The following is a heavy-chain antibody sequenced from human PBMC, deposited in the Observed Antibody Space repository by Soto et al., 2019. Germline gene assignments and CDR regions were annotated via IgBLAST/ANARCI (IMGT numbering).Heavy chain of an antibody. CDR3: VRSSGSQPRAGWFDP. CDR1: GFNFDDHA. CDR2: ISWNSVTI. V-gene: IGHV3-9*01. J-gene: IGHJ5*02. D-gene: IGHD1-26*01. Sequence: GGSLRPSCAASGFNFDDHAMHWVRQAPGKGLEWVSGISWNSVTINYADSVKGRFTISRDNAKRTLHLQMNSLRPEDTAIYYCVRSSGSQPRAGWFDPWGQGTLVTVSS.